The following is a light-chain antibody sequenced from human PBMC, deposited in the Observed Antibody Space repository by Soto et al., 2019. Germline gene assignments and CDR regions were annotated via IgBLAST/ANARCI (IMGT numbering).Light chain of an antibody. Sequence: EIVLTQSPATLSLSPGERATLSCRASQSVYTYLAWYQQKPGQAPRLLIYGASSRATGIPDRFSGSGSGTDFTLTISRLEPEDFAVYYCHQYDSWMFGQGTKVDIK. V-gene: IGKV3-20*01. CDR1: QSVYTY. CDR2: GAS. CDR3: HQYDSWM. J-gene: IGKJ1*01.